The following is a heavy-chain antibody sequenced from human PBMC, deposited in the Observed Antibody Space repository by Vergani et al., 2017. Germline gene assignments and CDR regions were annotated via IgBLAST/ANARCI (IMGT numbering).Heavy chain of an antibody. D-gene: IGHD3-22*01. J-gene: IGHJ3*01. CDR3: ARWAGHSSGDAFDF. Sequence: QLHLQESGPGLVKPSETLSLTCIVSDASISNSLYSWGWIRQPPGKGLEWIGSFYSRGNTFFNPSLKSRASISLDISKNLFSLNLTSMTAADTAFYFCARWAGHSSGDAFDFWGQGTMVTVSS. V-gene: IGHV4-39*01. CDR1: DASISNSLYS. CDR2: FYSRGNT.